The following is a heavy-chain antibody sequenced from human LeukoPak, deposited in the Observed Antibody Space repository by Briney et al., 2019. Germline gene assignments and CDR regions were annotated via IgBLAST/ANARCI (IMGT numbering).Heavy chain of an antibody. CDR2: IKQGEGDK. J-gene: IGHJ4*02. V-gene: IGHV3-7*01. Sequence: PGRSLRLSCVASGFTFSDSSMSWVRQAPGKGLEWLANIKQGEGDKFYLESVMGRFTISRDNGNNSLFLQLTSLRVEDTAVYYCARGGLFGTLDYWGQGARVTVS. D-gene: IGHD3-3*01. CDR1: GFTFSDSS. CDR3: ARGGLFGTLDY.